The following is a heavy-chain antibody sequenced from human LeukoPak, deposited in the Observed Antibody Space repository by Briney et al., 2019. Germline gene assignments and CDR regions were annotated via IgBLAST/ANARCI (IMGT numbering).Heavy chain of an antibody. V-gene: IGHV1-2*02. J-gene: IGHJ4*02. D-gene: IGHD2-2*01. CDR1: GYTFTGYY. CDR3: ARAYCSSTSCNFDY. Sequence: GASVKVSCKASGYTFTGYYMHWVRQAPGQGLEWMGWINPNSGGTNYAQKFQGRVTMTRETSISTAYMELSRLRSDDTAVYYCARAYCSSTSCNFDYWGQGTLVTVSS. CDR2: INPNSGGT.